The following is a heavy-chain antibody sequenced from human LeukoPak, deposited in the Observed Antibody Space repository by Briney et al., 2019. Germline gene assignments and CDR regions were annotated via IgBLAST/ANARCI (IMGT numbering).Heavy chain of an antibody. D-gene: IGHD6-19*01. Sequence: GGSLRLSCAASGFTFSSYAMHWVRQAPGKGLEWVAVISYEGSNKYSAAPVKGRFTISRDNSKNTLYLQMNSLRAEDTAVYYCAKRGGYSSGWYADAFDIWGQGTMVSVSS. V-gene: IGHV3-30-3*01. CDR2: ISYEGSNK. CDR1: GFTFSSYA. CDR3: AKRGGYSSGWYADAFDI. J-gene: IGHJ3*02.